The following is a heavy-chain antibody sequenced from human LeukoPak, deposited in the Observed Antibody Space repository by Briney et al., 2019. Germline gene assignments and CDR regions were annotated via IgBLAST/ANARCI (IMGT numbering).Heavy chain of an antibody. J-gene: IGHJ4*02. CDR2: TKQDGSEK. CDR3: ARDTNVEFVEWAPLFDY. V-gene: IGHV3-7*01. Sequence: GRSLRPSCAASGFTFSSYWMSWVRQAPGKGLEWVSNTKQDGSEKYYVDSVKGRFTISRDNAKNSLYLQMNSLRAEDTAVYYCARDTNVEFVEWAPLFDYWGQGTLVTVSS. D-gene: IGHD1-26*01. CDR1: GFTFSSYW.